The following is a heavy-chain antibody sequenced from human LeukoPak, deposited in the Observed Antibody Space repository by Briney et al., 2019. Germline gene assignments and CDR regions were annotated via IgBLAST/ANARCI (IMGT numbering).Heavy chain of an antibody. CDR1: GGSISNYF. J-gene: IGHJ4*02. CDR3: TRGFLQIDY. Sequence: SETLSLTCTVSGGSISNYFWTWIRQPPGKGLGGIGYIQTRGKTNSNPSLESHVTMSVDTSKNQYSLKLNSVTAADTAVYYCTRGFLQIDYWGQGTLVTVSS. V-gene: IGHV4-4*09. CDR2: IQTRGKT.